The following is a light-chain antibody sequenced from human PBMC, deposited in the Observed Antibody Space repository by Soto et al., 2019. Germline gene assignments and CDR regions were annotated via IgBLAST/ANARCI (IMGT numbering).Light chain of an antibody. V-gene: IGKV3-11*01. Sequence: EIVLIQSPATLSLSPGERATLSCRASQSVSSYLAWYQQKPAQAPRLLIYDASNRATGIPARFSGSGSGTDFTLTISSLEPEDFAVYYCQQRSNWPPLFGQGTRLEIK. CDR3: QQRSNWPPL. CDR1: QSVSSY. J-gene: IGKJ5*01. CDR2: DAS.